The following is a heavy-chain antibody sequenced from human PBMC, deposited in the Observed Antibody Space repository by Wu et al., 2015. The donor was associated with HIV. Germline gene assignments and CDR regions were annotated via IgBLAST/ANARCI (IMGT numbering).Heavy chain of an antibody. CDR2: INPNTGDA. D-gene: IGHD2-21*01. V-gene: IGHV1-2*02. CDR3: AAGIQAGGANY. Sequence: QVQLVQSGAEVKRPGASVKVSCKTSGYSFTAYYLHWVRQAPGQGLEWMGRINPNTGDADSAQKFQGRVTLTRDTSISTAYLALSRLRLDDTAFYFCAAGIQAGGANYWGQGTLVTVSS. J-gene: IGHJ4*02. CDR1: GYSFTAYY.